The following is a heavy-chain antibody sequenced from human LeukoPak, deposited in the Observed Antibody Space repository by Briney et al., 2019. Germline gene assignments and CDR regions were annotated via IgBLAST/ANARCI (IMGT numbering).Heavy chain of an antibody. CDR2: IYDSGST. V-gene: IGHV4-4*02. CDR1: GGSISSSNW. CDR3: ARHYGP. D-gene: IGHD3-16*01. Sequence: SGTLSLTCAVSGGSISSSNWWSWVRQPPGKGLEWIGSIYDSGSTYYNPSLKSRVTISVDTSKNQFSLKLNSVTAADTAVYYCARHYGPWGQGTLVTVSS. J-gene: IGHJ5*02.